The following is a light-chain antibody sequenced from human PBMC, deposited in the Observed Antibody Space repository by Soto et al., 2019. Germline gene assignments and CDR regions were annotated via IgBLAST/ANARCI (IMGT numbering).Light chain of an antibody. V-gene: IGKV1-5*01. Sequence: DIQMTQSPSTLSASVGDRVTITCRASQSISSWLAWYQQKPGKAPKLLIYDASSLESGVPSRFSGSGSGTEFTLTIISLQPDDFATYYCQQYNSYSPYTLGQGTKLEIK. CDR3: QQYNSYSPYT. J-gene: IGKJ2*01. CDR1: QSISSW. CDR2: DAS.